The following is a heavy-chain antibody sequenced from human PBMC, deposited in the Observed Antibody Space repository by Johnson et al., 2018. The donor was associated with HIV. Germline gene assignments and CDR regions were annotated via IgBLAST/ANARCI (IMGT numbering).Heavy chain of an antibody. CDR3: AKGHSSGYPKDAFDI. V-gene: IGHV3-30*02. D-gene: IGHD3-22*01. CDR2: IRYDGDIT. Sequence: QVQLVESGGGVVQPGRSLRLSCAASGFTFSNYGMHWVRQAPGKGLAWVAFIRYDGDITYYVDSVKGRFTISRDNSKNTLYLQMNSLGTEDTAMFYCAKGHSSGYPKDAFDIWGQGTIVTVSS. J-gene: IGHJ3*02. CDR1: GFTFSNYG.